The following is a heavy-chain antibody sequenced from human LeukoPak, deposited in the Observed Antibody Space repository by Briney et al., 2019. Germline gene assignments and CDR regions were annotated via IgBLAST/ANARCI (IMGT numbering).Heavy chain of an antibody. J-gene: IGHJ4*02. Sequence: PGGSLRLSCAPSGFTFSTYWMGWVRQAPGKGLEWLANINQGGSEKYYVDSVKGRFTISRDNAKNSLFLQKNSLRAEDTAVYYCARDVGDLWGQGTLVTVSS. CDR2: INQGGSEK. CDR1: GFTFSTYW. V-gene: IGHV3-7*01. CDR3: ARDVGDL. D-gene: IGHD2-21*02.